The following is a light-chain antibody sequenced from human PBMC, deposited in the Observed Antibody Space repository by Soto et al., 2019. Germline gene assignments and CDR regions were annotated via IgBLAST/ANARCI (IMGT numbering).Light chain of an antibody. Sequence: EIVMTQSPATLSLSPGERVTLSCRASQSVSSNLAWYQQKPGQSPRLLIYGASTRATGIPARFSGSGSGTEFTLTISSLQSEDFAVYYCHQYNHWYTFGQGTKLEIK. CDR3: HQYNHWYT. CDR2: GAS. J-gene: IGKJ2*01. V-gene: IGKV3-15*01. CDR1: QSVSSN.